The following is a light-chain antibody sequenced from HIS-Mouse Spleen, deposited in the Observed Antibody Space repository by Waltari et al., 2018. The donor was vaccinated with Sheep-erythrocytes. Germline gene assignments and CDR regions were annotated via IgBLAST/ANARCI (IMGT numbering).Light chain of an antibody. J-gene: IGKJ2*02. CDR2: GAS. Sequence: EIVMTQSPATLSVSPGERATLSCRARQSVSSNVAWYQQKPGQAPRLLIYGASTRATGIPARFSGSGSGTEFTLTISSMQSEDFAVYYCQQYNNWPPGTFGQGTKLEIK. CDR3: QQYNNWPPGT. V-gene: IGKV3-15*01. CDR1: QSVSSN.